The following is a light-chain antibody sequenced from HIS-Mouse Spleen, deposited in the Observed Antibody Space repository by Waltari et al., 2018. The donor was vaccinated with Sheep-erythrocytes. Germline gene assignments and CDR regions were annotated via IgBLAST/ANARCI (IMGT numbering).Light chain of an antibody. Sequence: AIRMTLSPSSLSPSTTDTVTLTCRASPGISSYLAWSQQKPGNAPKLLIYAPSTLQSGVPSRFSGSGSGTDFTLTISCLQSEDFATYYCQQYDSYPLTFGGGTKVEIK. V-gene: IGKV1-8*01. CDR2: APS. CDR3: QQYDSYPLT. J-gene: IGKJ4*01. CDR1: PGISSY.